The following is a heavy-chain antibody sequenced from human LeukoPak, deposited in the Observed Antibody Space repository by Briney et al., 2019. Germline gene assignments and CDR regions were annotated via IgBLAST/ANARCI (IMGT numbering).Heavy chain of an antibody. CDR2: IYYSGST. J-gene: IGHJ4*02. CDR3: ARWSSGGDY. Sequence: PSETLSLTCTVSGGSISGYYWSWIRQPPGKGLEWIGYIYYSGSTNYNPSLKSRVTISVDTSKNQFSLKLSPVTAADTAVYYCARWSSGGDYWGQGTLVTVSS. D-gene: IGHD6-19*01. V-gene: IGHV4-59*01. CDR1: GGSISGYY.